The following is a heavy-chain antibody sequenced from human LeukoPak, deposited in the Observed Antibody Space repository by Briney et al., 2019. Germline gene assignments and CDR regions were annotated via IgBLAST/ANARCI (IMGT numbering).Heavy chain of an antibody. CDR3: ARSIPYGTTWYGRSDY. J-gene: IGHJ4*02. D-gene: IGHD6-13*01. V-gene: IGHV3-7*03. Sequence: QSGGSLRLSCAASGFPFSSYSVTWVRQAPGKGLGWVANIKPDGTTKFYVDSVKGRFTISRDNALNSLYLQMNSLRAEDTAIYYCARSIPYGTTWYGRSDYWGQGTLVTVSS. CDR1: GFPFSSYS. CDR2: IKPDGTTK.